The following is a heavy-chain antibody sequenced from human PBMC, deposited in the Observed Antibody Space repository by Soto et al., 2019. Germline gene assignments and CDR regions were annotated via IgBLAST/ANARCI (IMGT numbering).Heavy chain of an antibody. CDR2: ISAYNGNT. CDR3: AREGPAPYYYYGMDV. Sequence: QVQLVQSGGEVKKPRASVKVSFKTSGYNFTTYDIIWVRKAPGQGVEWMGWISAYNGNTNYAQKLQDRVTMTTDTSTSTAYMELRSLRSDDTAVYYCAREGPAPYYYYGMDVWGQGSTVTVSS. CDR1: GYNFTTYD. V-gene: IGHV1-18*01. J-gene: IGHJ6*02.